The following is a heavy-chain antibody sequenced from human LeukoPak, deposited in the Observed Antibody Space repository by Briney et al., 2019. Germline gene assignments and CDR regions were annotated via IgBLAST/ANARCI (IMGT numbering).Heavy chain of an antibody. CDR1: GFTFSNAW. CDR2: IKTKTGGGTT. V-gene: IGHV3-15*01. CDR3: TTNDAFDI. Sequence: GGSLRLSCAASGFTFSNAWMNWVRQAPGKGLEWVGRIKTKTGGGTTDYAAPVKGRFTISRDDSKNTLFLQMNSLKTEDTAGYYCTTNDAFDIWGQGTMVTVSS. J-gene: IGHJ3*02.